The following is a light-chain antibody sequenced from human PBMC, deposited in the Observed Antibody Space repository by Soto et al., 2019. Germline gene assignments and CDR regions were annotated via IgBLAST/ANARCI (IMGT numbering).Light chain of an antibody. CDR3: SSYTSTMTNV. J-gene: IGLJ1*01. Sequence: QSVLTQPASVSGSPGQSITISCTGTSSVVCGFNSVSWYQLRPGTAPKLILYDVVDRPSGVSYRFSGSKSGNTASLTISGLQAADEADYFCSSYTSTMTNVFGSGTKVTVL. V-gene: IGLV2-14*03. CDR1: SSVVCGFNS. CDR2: DVV.